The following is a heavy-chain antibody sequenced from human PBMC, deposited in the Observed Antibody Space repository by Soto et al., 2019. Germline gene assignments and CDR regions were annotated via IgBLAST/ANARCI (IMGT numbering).Heavy chain of an antibody. CDR1: GGSISSYY. V-gene: IGHV4-59*01. CDR2: IYYSGST. J-gene: IGHJ3*02. Sequence: SETLSLTCTVSGGSISSYYWSWIRQPPGKGLEWIGYIYYSGSTNYNPSLKSRVTISVDTSKNQFSLKLSSVTAADTAVYYCARWSYDFWSGYYYPAPDDAFDIWGQGTMVTVSS. D-gene: IGHD3-3*01. CDR3: ARWSYDFWSGYYYPAPDDAFDI.